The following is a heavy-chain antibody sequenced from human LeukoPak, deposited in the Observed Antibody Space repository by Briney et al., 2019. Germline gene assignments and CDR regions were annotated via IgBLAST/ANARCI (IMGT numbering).Heavy chain of an antibody. V-gene: IGHV3-48*02. Sequence: PGGSLRLSCAASGFNFSNYAMNWVRQAPGKGLECVSYISSIGDTIYYADSVKGRFTISRDNAKNSLSLQMNRLRDEDTAVYYCARDRYCSGGSCYSGFDPWGQGTLVTVSS. CDR3: ARDRYCSGGSCYSGFDP. CDR1: GFNFSNYA. J-gene: IGHJ5*02. D-gene: IGHD2-15*01. CDR2: ISSIGDTI.